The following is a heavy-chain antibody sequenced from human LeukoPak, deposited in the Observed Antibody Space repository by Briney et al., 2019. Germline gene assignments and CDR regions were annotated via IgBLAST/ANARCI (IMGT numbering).Heavy chain of an antibody. V-gene: IGHV4-59*08. Sequence: SETLSLTCTVSGGSISSYYWSWIRQPPGKGLEWIGYIYYSGSTKYNPSLKSRVTISVDTSKNQFSLKLSSVTAADTAVYYCARHSSCSSTSCYPNWYFDLWGCGTLVTVSS. J-gene: IGHJ2*01. CDR2: IYYSGST. D-gene: IGHD2-2*01. CDR3: ARHSSCSSTSCYPNWYFDL. CDR1: GGSISSYY.